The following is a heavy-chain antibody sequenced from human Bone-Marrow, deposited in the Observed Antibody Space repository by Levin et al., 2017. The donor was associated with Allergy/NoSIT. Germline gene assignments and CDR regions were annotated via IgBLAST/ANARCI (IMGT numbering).Heavy chain of an antibody. V-gene: IGHV4-39*01. CDR3: ARRKGGFYYDTSGYFDY. D-gene: IGHD3-22*01. CDR2: FSYSGST. CDR1: GGSITSSRYY. J-gene: IGHJ4*02. Sequence: PSETLSLTCTVSGGSITSSRYYWGWIRQPPGKGLEWIGSFSYSGSTFYNPSLKSRVTISVDKSKNQFSLELSSVTAADTAVYYCARRKGGFYYDTSGYFDYWGQGSLVTVSS.